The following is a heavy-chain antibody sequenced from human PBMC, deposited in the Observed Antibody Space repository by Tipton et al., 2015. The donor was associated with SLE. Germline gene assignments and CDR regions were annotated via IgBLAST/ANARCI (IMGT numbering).Heavy chain of an antibody. CDR3: ARGFASSGYVSSRFDS. D-gene: IGHD3-22*01. CDR1: GGTFSSYA. V-gene: IGHV1-2*04. Sequence: QLVQSGAEVKKPGSSVKVSCKASGGTFSSYAISWVRQAPGKGLEWMGWINPNSGGTNAARNLRAWVTMTSDLSITTAYMDLRSLKSDDTAVYFCARGFASSGYVSSRFDSWGQGSLVIVSS. CDR2: INPNSGGT. J-gene: IGHJ4*02.